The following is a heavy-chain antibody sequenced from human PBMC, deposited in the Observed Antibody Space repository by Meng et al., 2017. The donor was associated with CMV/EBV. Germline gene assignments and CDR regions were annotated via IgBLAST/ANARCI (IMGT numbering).Heavy chain of an antibody. V-gene: IGHV3-21*01. J-gene: IGHJ4*02. CDR3: ARVKFTLRYFDY. D-gene: IGHD3-16*01. CDR2: ISSSSSYI. Sequence: GGSLRLSCAASGFTFSSYSMNWVRQAPGKGLEWVSSISSSSSYIYYADSVKGRFTISRDNAENSLYLQMNSLRAEDTAVYYCARVKFTLRYFDYWGQGTLVTVSS. CDR1: GFTFSSYS.